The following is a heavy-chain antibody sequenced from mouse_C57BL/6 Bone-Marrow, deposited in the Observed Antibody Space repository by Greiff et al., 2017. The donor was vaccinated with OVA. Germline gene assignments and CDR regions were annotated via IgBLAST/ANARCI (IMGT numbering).Heavy chain of an antibody. D-gene: IGHD4-1*02. Sequence: VHLVESGAELVRPGTSVKVSCKASGYAFTNYLIEWVKQRPGQGLEWIGVINPGSGGTNYNEKFKGKATLTADKSSSTAYMQLSSLTSEDSAVYFCARSTGAGFAYWGQGTLVTVSA. V-gene: IGHV1-54*01. CDR1: GYAFTNYL. CDR2: INPGSGGT. J-gene: IGHJ3*01. CDR3: ARSTGAGFAY.